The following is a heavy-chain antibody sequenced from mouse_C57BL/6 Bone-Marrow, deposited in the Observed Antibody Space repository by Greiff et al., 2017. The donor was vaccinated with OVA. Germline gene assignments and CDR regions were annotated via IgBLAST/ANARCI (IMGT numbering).Heavy chain of an antibody. D-gene: IGHD2-3*01. CDR1: GFTFSSYA. Sequence: EVQRVESGGGLVKPGGSLKLSCAASGFTFSSYAMSWVRQTPEKRLEWVATISDGGSYTYYPDNVKGRFTISRDNAKNNLYLQMSHLKSEDTAMYYCARDRWLLGNMDYWGQGTSVTVSS. V-gene: IGHV5-4*01. CDR2: ISDGGSYT. CDR3: ARDRWLLGNMDY. J-gene: IGHJ4*01.